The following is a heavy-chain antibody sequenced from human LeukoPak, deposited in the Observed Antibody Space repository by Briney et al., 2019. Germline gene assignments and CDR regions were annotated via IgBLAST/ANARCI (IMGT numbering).Heavy chain of an antibody. CDR1: GFTFTTFG. V-gene: IGHV3-33*01. J-gene: IGHJ4*02. D-gene: IGHD6-13*01. CDR3: TRNKIAATGTKWMDS. CDR2: IWSDGRTK. Sequence: GGSLRLSCEASGFTFTTFGMHWVRQAPGKGLQWVATIWSDGRTKYYTESVKGRFTISRDNSMNTLFLQLNSLTVEDTALYYCTRNKIAATGTKWMDSWSQGTLVIVSS.